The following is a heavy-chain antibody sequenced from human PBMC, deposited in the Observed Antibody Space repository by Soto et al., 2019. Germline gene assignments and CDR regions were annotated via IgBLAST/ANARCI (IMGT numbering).Heavy chain of an antibody. CDR1: GFTFSNYG. D-gene: IGHD6-6*01. CDR3: ARGGAARPDY. Sequence: EVQLVESGGGLVQSGGSLRLSYAASGFTFSNYGMNWVRQAPGKGLAWVSYISSSIATIQYADSVKGRFTISRDNAKNSLYLQMNSLRDEDTAVYYCARGGAARPDYWGQGTLVTVSS. J-gene: IGHJ4*02. V-gene: IGHV3-48*02. CDR2: ISSSIATI.